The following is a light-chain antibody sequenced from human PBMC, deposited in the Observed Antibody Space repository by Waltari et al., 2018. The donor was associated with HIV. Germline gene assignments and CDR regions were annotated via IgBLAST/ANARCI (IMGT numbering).Light chain of an antibody. Sequence: NFMLTQPHSVSESPGNTVTISCPGSSGSIASNHVQRYQQRPGSAPTTVIYEDNQSPSGVPDRFSGSIDSSSNSASLTISGLKTEDEADYYCQSYDSSNPWVFGGGTKLTVL. CDR3: QSYDSSNPWV. CDR2: EDN. V-gene: IGLV6-57*02. CDR1: SGSIASNH. J-gene: IGLJ3*02.